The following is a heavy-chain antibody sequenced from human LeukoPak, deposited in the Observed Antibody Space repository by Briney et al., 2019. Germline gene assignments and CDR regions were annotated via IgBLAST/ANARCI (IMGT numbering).Heavy chain of an antibody. D-gene: IGHD3-22*01. V-gene: IGHV3-23*01. CDR1: GITLSNYG. J-gene: IGHJ4*02. CDR2: MSGSGGST. CDR3: AKRGFVIRVILVGFHKEAYYFDS. Sequence: PGGSLRLSCVVSGITLSNYGMSWVRQAPGKGLEWVAGMSGSGGSTNYADSVKGRFTISRDNPRNTLYLQMNSPRAEDTAVYFCAKRGFVIRVILVGFHKEAYYFDSWGQGALVTVSS.